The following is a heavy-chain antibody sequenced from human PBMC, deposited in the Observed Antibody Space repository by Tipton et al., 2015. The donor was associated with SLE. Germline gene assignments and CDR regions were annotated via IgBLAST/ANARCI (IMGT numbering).Heavy chain of an antibody. Sequence: TLSLTCAVYGGSFSGYYWGWIRQHPGKGLEWIGYIYYSGSTYYNPSLKSRVTISVDTSKNQFSLKLSSVTAADTAVYYCARGIAVAGFDYWGQGTLVTVSS. CDR3: ARGIAVAGFDY. J-gene: IGHJ4*02. V-gene: IGHV4-31*11. CDR2: IYYSGST. CDR1: GGSFSGYY. D-gene: IGHD6-19*01.